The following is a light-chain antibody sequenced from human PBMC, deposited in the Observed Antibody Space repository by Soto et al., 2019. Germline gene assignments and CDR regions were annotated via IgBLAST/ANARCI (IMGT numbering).Light chain of an antibody. CDR3: VSSTTTSTHV. CDR1: SSDIGAYDY. CDR2: EVN. V-gene: IGLV2-14*01. Sequence: QSVLTQPASLSGFPGQSITISCTGTSSDIGAYDYVSWFQQHPGKAPKLMISEVNNRPSGVSNRFSGSESGNTAYLTISGLQVEDVAEYFCVSSTTTSTHVFGTVTKVIVL. J-gene: IGLJ1*01.